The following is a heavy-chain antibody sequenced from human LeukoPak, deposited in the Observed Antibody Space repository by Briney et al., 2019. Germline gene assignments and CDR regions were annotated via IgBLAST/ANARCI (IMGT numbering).Heavy chain of an antibody. D-gene: IGHD2-2*02. CDR3: ARDIVVVPAAINPEYYFDY. V-gene: IGHV4-59*12. Sequence: SETLSLTCTVSGGSISSYYWSWIRQPPGKGLEWIGSIYYSGSTYYNPSLKSRVTISVDTSKNQFSLKLSSVTAADTAVYYCARDIVVVPAAINPEYYFDYWGQGTLVTVSS. CDR1: GGSISSYY. CDR2: IYYSGST. J-gene: IGHJ4*02.